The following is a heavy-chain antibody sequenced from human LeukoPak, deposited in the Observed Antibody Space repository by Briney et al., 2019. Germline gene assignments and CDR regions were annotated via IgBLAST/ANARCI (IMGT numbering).Heavy chain of an antibody. D-gene: IGHD1-14*01. CDR1: GASISDYY. CDR3: ARTGRRGYFDF. V-gene: IGHV4-59*01. J-gene: IGHJ2*01. CDR2: LLYRGST. Sequence: SETLSLTCNVSGASISDYYWSWVRQSPEKELEWIVSLLYRGSTHYNPSLRSRVAISHDTSNIQFSLKLTSVTTADTAVYYCARTGRRGYFDFWGRGTLVTVSS.